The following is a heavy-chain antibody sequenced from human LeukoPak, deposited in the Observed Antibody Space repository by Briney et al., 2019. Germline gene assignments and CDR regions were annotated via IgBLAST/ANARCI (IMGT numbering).Heavy chain of an antibody. CDR1: GGSISSYY. CDR3: ARHGGSYFYY. J-gene: IGHJ4*02. V-gene: IGHV4-59*08. D-gene: IGHD1-26*01. CDR2: IYYSGTT. Sequence: SETLSLTCTVSGGSISSYYWSWLRQAPGKGLEWIGYIYYSGTTKYNPSLMSRVTISVDTSKNQFSLRLSSVAAADTAVYYCARHGGSYFYYWGQGTLVTVSS.